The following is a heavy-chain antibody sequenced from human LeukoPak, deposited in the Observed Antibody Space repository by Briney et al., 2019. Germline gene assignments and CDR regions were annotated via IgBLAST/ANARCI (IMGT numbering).Heavy chain of an antibody. J-gene: IGHJ4*02. D-gene: IGHD3-10*01. V-gene: IGHV3-30*02. CDR3: AKETRFGSFD. CDR1: GFTFSTYG. CDR2: IRSDGSNK. Sequence: PGGSLRLSCAASGFTFSTYGMHWVRQAPGKGLEWVAFIRSDGSNKYYADSMKGRFTISRDNSKNTLYLQMNSLRAEDTAVYYCAKETRFGSFDWGQGTLVTVSS.